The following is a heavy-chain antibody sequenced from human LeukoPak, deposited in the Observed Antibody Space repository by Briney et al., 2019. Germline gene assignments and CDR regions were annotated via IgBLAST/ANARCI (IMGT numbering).Heavy chain of an antibody. CDR3: ARVERYCDSNTCYGIHWFDP. CDR1: GGTFSSYA. CDR2: IDAGNGDT. V-gene: IGHV1-3*01. D-gene: IGHD2/OR15-2a*01. Sequence: GASVKVSCKASGGTFSSYAISWVRQAPGQRLEWMGWIDAGNGDTKYSQKFQDRVTLSRDTFASTAYMELSSLRSEDTAVYYCARVERYCDSNTCYGIHWFDPWGQGTLVTVSS. J-gene: IGHJ5*02.